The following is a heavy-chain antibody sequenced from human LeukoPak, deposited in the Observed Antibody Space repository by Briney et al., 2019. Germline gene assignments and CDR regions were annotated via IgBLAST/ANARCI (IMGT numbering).Heavy chain of an antibody. Sequence: ASVKVSCKASGYTFTGYYMHWVRQAPGQGLEWMGWINPNSGGTNYAQKFQGRVTMTRATSINTAYMELSRLRSDDTAVYYCARDKQLDWAHYFYYYMDVWGKGTTVSVSS. D-gene: IGHD1-1*01. CDR2: INPNSGGT. J-gene: IGHJ6*03. V-gene: IGHV1-2*02. CDR3: ARDKQLDWAHYFYYYMDV. CDR1: GYTFTGYY.